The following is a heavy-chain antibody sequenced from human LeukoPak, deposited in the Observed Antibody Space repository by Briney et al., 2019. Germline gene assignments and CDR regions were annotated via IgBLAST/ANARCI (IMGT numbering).Heavy chain of an antibody. CDR2: INHSGST. D-gene: IGHD5-12*01. CDR1: GGSFSGYY. Sequence: SETLSLTCAVYGGSFSGYYWSWIRQPPGKGLEWIGEINHSGSTNYNPSLKSRVTISVDTSKNQFSLKLSSVTAAGTAVYYCASLGYSGYDYHYWGQGTLVTVSS. CDR3: ASLGYSGYDYHY. J-gene: IGHJ4*02. V-gene: IGHV4-34*01.